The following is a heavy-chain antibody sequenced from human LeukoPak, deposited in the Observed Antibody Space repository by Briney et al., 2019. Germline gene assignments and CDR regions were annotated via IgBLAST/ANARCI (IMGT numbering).Heavy chain of an antibody. J-gene: IGHJ4*02. CDR1: GGSISSYY. CDR3: ARGSTGRFDY. D-gene: IGHD4-17*01. CDR2: IYYSGST. Sequence: SETLSLTCTVSGGSISSYYWSWIRQPPGKGLEWIGYIYYSGSTNYNPSLKSRVTISVDTSKNQFSLKLSSVTAVDTAVYYCARGSTGRFDYWGQGTLVTVSS. V-gene: IGHV4-59*01.